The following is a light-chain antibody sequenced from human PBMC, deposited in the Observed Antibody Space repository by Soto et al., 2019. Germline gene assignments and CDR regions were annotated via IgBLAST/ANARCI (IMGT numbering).Light chain of an antibody. V-gene: IGLV1-44*01. J-gene: IGLJ3*02. CDR1: TSNIGSNT. CDR2: SND. Sequence: QSVLTQPPSASGTPGQRVTISCSGTTSNIGSNTVSWYQHLPGTAPKLLIYSNDQRPSGVPDRFSGSKSGTSASLAISGLQSEDEADYYCAIWDHILNAWVFGGGTKVTVL. CDR3: AIWDHILNAWV.